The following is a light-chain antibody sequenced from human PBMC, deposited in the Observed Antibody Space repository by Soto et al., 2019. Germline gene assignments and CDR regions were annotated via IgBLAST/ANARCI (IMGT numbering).Light chain of an antibody. CDR1: QSISSW. CDR2: DAS. J-gene: IGKJ5*01. V-gene: IGKV1-5*01. CDR3: QQYNNWIT. Sequence: IQTSQSPSTGSSSVGASVTITFRASQSISSWLAWYQQKPGKAPKLLIYDASSLESGVPSRFSGSGSGTEFTLTISSLQSEDFAVYYCQQYNNWITFGQGTRLEIK.